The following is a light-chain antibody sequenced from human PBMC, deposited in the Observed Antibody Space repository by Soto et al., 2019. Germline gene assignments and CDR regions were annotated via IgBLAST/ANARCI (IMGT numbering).Light chain of an antibody. V-gene: IGLV2-8*01. Sequence: QSVLTQPPSASGSPGQSVTISCAGTSSDVGGYNLVSWYQQHPGKAPKLMIYEVIKRPSGVPDRFSGSKSGNTASLTVSGLHAEDEADYYCSSYSGSDNVVVFGGGTKLTVL. CDR3: SSYSGSDNVVV. J-gene: IGLJ2*01. CDR2: EVI. CDR1: SSDVGGYNL.